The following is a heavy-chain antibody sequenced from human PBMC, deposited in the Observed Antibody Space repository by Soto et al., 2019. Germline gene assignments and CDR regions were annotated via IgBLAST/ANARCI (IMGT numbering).Heavy chain of an antibody. CDR1: GFTFTSSA. D-gene: IGHD3-3*01. CDR3: AAGRITIFGVVVPAGMDV. V-gene: IGHV1-58*01. Sequence: SVKVSCKASGFTFTSSAVQWVRQARGQRLEWIGWIVVGSGNTNYAQKFQERVTITRDMSTSTAYMELSSLRSEDTAVYYCAAGRITIFGVVVPAGMDVWGQGTTVTVSS. J-gene: IGHJ6*02. CDR2: IVVGSGNT.